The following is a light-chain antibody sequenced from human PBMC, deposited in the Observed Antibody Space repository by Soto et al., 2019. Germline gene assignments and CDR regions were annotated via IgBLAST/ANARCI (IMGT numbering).Light chain of an antibody. Sequence: AIQITQSPSSLSASVGDRVSITCRASQGIRNDLGWYQQKPGKAPKLLIYAASSLQSGVPSRFSGSGSGTDFTLTISSLQAEDFATYYCQQLSTYPSTFGGGTKVDIK. CDR3: QQLSTYPST. J-gene: IGKJ4*01. CDR2: AAS. CDR1: QGIRND. V-gene: IGKV1-6*01.